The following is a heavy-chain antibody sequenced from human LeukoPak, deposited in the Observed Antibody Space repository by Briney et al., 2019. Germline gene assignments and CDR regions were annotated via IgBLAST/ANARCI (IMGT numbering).Heavy chain of an antibody. J-gene: IGHJ4*02. CDR3: ARDSGFGEFNNY. V-gene: IGHV3-66*01. Sequence: PGGSLRLSCAASGLTVSSNHMSWVRQAPGKGLEWVSVIYSGGSTYYAESVKGRFTISRDNSKNTLYLQMNTLRAEDTAVYYCARDSGFGEFNNYWGQGTLVTVSS. D-gene: IGHD3-10*01. CDR2: IYSGGST. CDR1: GLTVSSNH.